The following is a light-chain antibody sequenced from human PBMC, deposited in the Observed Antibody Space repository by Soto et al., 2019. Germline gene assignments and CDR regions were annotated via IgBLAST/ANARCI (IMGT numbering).Light chain of an antibody. CDR3: HQYGSSPGT. CDR1: QSVSSSY. V-gene: IGKV3-20*01. J-gene: IGKJ2*01. CDR2: GAS. Sequence: EIVLTQSPGTLSLSPGERATLSCRASQSVSSSYLAWYQQKPGQAPRLLIYGASSRATGIPDRFSGSGSGTDFTLTISRLVPEDFAVYYCHQYGSSPGTFGQGTKLEIK.